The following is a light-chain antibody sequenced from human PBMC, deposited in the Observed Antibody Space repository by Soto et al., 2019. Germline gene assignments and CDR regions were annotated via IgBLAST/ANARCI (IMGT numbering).Light chain of an antibody. Sequence: QSALTQPPSATGAPGQRVTISCTGRSSNIGTGYGVHWYQQLPGTAPKILIYGNRHRPSGVPDRFSGSESGTSASLAITGLQAEDEADYYCQSYDSSLNGYVFGTGTKVTVL. V-gene: IGLV1-40*01. J-gene: IGLJ1*01. CDR3: QSYDSSLNGYV. CDR2: GNR. CDR1: SSNIGTGYG.